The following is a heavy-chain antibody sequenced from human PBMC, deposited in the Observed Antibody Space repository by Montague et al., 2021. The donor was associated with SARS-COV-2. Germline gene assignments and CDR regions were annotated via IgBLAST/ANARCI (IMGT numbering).Heavy chain of an antibody. CDR2: ISTTGANT. CDR3: AKEGVVVGADGFDY. V-gene: IGHV3-23*01. D-gene: IGHD3-22*01. CDR1: GFPFSSYG. J-gene: IGHJ3*01. Sequence: SLSLSCAASGFPFSSYGMNWVRQAPGKGLEWVSAISTTGANTYYAGSVKGRFTISRDNSKSTLHLQLNSLRDEDTAVYYCAKEGVVVGADGFDYWGQGTMVIASS.